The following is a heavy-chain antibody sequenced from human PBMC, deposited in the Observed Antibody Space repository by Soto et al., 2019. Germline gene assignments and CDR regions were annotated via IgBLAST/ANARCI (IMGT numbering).Heavy chain of an antibody. D-gene: IGHD4-17*01. V-gene: IGHV3-74*01. CDR1: GFTFSSYW. Sequence: EVQVVESGGGLVQPGGSLRLSCAASGFTFSSYWMHWVRQVPGEGLVWVSRVNSDGSRTSYADSVKGRFTISRDNAKKPLHLQMNSLRAEDTAVYYCARGGESTYYHYYMDVWGKGTTVTVSS. J-gene: IGHJ6*03. CDR2: VNSDGSRT. CDR3: ARGGESTYYHYYMDV.